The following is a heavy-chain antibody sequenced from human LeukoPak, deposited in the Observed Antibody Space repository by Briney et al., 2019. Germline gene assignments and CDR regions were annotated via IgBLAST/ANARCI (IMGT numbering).Heavy chain of an antibody. CDR1: GFTFGDHY. J-gene: IGHJ4*02. Sequence: PGGSLRLSCAASGFTFGDHYIDWVRQAPGKGLEWVGRSRNKANSYTTEYAASVEGRFTISRDDSKNSLYLQMNSLQTEDTAVYYCARISGDYSVDYWGQGTLVTVSS. D-gene: IGHD4-11*01. CDR3: ARISGDYSVDY. V-gene: IGHV3-72*01. CDR2: SRNKANSYTT.